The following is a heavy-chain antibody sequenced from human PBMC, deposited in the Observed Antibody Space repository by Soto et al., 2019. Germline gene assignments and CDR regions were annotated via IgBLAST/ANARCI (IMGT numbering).Heavy chain of an antibody. V-gene: IGHV1-69*13. CDR1: GGTFSSYA. D-gene: IGHD2-21*01. CDR2: IIPIFGTA. CDR3: ARGSVINYGMDV. J-gene: IGHJ6*02. Sequence: SVKVSCKASGGTFSSYAISWVRQAPGQGLEWMGGIIPIFGTANYAQKFQGRVTITADESTSTAYMELSSLRSEDTAVYYCARGSVINYGMDVWGQGTTVTDSS.